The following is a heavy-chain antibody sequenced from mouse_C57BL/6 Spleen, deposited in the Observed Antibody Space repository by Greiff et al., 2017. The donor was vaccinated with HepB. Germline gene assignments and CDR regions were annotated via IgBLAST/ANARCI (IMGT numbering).Heavy chain of an antibody. CDR2: IYPGDGDT. CDR1: GYAFSSYW. D-gene: IGHD1-1*01. J-gene: IGHJ1*03. CDR3: ARPFTTVVEDWYFDV. V-gene: IGHV1-80*01. Sequence: VQLQQSGAELVKPGASVKISCKASGYAFSSYWMNWVKQRPGKGLEWIGQIYPGDGDTNYNGKFKGKATLTADKSSSTAYMQLSSLTSEDSAVYYCARPFTTVVEDWYFDVWGTGTTVTVSS.